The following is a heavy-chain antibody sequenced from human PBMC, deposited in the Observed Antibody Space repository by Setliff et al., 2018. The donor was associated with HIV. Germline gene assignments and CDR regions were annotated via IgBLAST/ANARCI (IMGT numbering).Heavy chain of an antibody. CDR3: ARHDHSDNLSYPMDV. CDR2: IDSNNGNR. V-gene: IGHV1-18*01. J-gene: IGHJ6*03. D-gene: IGHD3-22*01. CDR1: GYSLSTYA. Sequence: WASVKVSCKASGYSLSTYAISWVRQAPGQGLEWMGWIDSNNGNRNFAQKFRGRVTMTTDISTNTAYMEVRSLSFDDTAVYYCARHDHSDNLSYPMDVWGKGTTVTVSS.